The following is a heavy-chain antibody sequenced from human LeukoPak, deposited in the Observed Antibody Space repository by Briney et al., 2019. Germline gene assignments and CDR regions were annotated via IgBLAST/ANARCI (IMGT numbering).Heavy chain of an antibody. CDR3: VRRVQEYCGGSGCYGVFDP. CDR1: GGSISSDYY. Sequence: SETLSLTCTVSGGSISSDYYWTWIRQSPEKGLEWIGYIYYTGRNYVNPSLKSRVIISVDTSKNRFSLRLRSVTAADTAMYYCVRRVQEYCGGSGCYGVFDPWGQGTLVTVSS. J-gene: IGHJ5*02. D-gene: IGHD2-15*01. CDR2: IYYTGRN. V-gene: IGHV4-30-4*01.